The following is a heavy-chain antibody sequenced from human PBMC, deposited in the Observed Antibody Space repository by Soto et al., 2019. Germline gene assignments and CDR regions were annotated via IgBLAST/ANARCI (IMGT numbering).Heavy chain of an antibody. J-gene: IGHJ6*02. CDR3: ARDLLVNYYYYYGMGV. CDR2: IIPIFGTA. V-gene: IGHV1-69*13. Sequence: GASVKVSCKASGGTFSSYAISWVRQAPGQGLEWMGGIIPIFGTANYAQKFQGRVTITADESTSTAYMELSSLRSEDTAVYYCARDLLVNYYYYYGMGVWGQGTTVTVSS. D-gene: IGHD1-26*01. CDR1: GGTFSSYA.